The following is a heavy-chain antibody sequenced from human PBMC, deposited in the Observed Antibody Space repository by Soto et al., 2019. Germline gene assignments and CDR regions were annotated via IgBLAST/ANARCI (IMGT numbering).Heavy chain of an antibody. CDR2: INWNGGST. Sequence: PGGSLRLSCAASGFTFDDYGMSWVRQAPGKGLEWVSGINWNGGSTGYADSVKGRFTISRDNAKNSLYLQMNSLRAEDTALYYCARAPDPVIVGATPWYFQHWGQGTLVTVSS. CDR1: GFTFDDYG. CDR3: ARAPDPVIVGATPWYFQH. V-gene: IGHV3-20*04. J-gene: IGHJ1*01. D-gene: IGHD1-26*01.